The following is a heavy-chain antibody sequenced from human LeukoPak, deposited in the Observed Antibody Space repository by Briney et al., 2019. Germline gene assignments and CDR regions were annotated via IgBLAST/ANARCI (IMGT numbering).Heavy chain of an antibody. J-gene: IGHJ5*02. V-gene: IGHV1-8*01. D-gene: IGHD3-10*01. CDR3: ARGRLWFGELLHNNWFDP. Sequence: GASVKVSCKASGYTFASYDINWVRQATGQGLEWMGWMNPHSGNTDYPQKFQGRVTMTSNTSISTAYMELSSLRSEDTAVYYCARGRLWFGELLHNNWFDPWGQGTLVTASS. CDR2: MNPHSGNT. CDR1: GYTFASYD.